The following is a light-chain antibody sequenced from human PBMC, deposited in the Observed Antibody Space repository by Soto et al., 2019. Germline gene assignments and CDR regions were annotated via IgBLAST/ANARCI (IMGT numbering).Light chain of an antibody. J-gene: IGLJ3*02. Sequence: QSVLTQPPSVSGAPGQRVTISCTGSSSNIGADYDVHWYQQFPGTAPKLLIYGNSNRPSGVPDRFSGSKSGTSASLAITGLQAEDEADYYCQSYDSSLSAVVFGGGTKLTVL. V-gene: IGLV1-40*01. CDR1: SSNIGADYD. CDR3: QSYDSSLSAVV. CDR2: GNS.